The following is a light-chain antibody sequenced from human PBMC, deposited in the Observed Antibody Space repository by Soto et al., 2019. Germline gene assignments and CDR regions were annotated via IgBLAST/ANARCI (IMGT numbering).Light chain of an antibody. J-gene: IGLJ1*01. CDR1: SRDVGGYNY. V-gene: IGLV2-14*01. CDR3: SSYTSSSTLCV. CDR2: EVS. Sequence: QSVLTQPASVSGSPGQSITISCTGTSRDVGGYNYVSWYQQHPCNAPKLMIYEVSNRPSGVSNRFSGSKSGNTASLTISGPQAEDEADYYCSSYTSSSTLCVFGTGTKLTVL.